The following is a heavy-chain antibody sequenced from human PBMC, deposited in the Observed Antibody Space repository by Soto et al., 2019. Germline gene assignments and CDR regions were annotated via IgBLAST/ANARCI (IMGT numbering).Heavy chain of an antibody. D-gene: IGHD2-15*01. CDR2: ITNRGTHT. CDR3: ARAHEVAWFDS. J-gene: IGHJ5*01. V-gene: IGHV3-21*01. Sequence: EVQLVESGGGLVKPGESLRLSCAASGFSFSSYTMNWVRQAPGKGLQWVSSITNRGTHTYSADSVKGRFTISRDNDKNSLYLQMNNLRAEETAIYFCARAHEVAWFDSWGLVTLVTVTS. CDR1: GFSFSSYT.